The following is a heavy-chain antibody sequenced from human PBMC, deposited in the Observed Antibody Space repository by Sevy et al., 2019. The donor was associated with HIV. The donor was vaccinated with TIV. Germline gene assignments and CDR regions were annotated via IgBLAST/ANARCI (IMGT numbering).Heavy chain of an antibody. CDR3: ARVPTYYYASGTYFDY. V-gene: IGHV1-18*01. CDR1: GYTFSSYG. J-gene: IGHJ4*02. D-gene: IGHD3-10*01. Sequence: ASVKVSCKASGYTFSSYGISWVRQAPGQGLEWMGWIGAYNGNSNYVQKLQARITMTTEISTSTAYMELRSLRSDDTAVYYCARVPTYYYASGTYFDYWGQGTLVTVSS. CDR2: IGAYNGNS.